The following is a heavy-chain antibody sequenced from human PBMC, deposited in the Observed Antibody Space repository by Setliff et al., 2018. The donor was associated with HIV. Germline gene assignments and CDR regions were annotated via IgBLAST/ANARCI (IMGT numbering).Heavy chain of an antibody. D-gene: IGHD3-22*01. CDR2: IYHSGST. CDR3: ARSTYYYDSSGYDAFDI. V-gene: IGHV4-38-2*01. Sequence: PSETLSLTCAVSGYSISSGYYWGWIRQPPGKGLEWIGSIYHSGSTYYNPSLKSRVTISVDTSKDQFSLKLSSVTAADMAVYYCARSTYYYDSSGYDAFDIRGQGTMVTVSS. J-gene: IGHJ3*02. CDR1: GYSISSGYY.